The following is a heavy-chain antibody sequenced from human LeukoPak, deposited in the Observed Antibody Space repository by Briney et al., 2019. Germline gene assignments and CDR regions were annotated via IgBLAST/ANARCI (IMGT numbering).Heavy chain of an antibody. V-gene: IGHV1-2*02. CDR1: GYTFTGHY. CDR2: INPDSGGT. Sequence: GASVKVSCKASGYTFTGHYMHWVRQAPGQGLEWMGWINPDSGGTKYAQKFQGRVTMTRDTSMSAAYMEISRLTYDDTAVYYCGRGIQSFDPWGQGTLVTVSS. CDR3: GRGIQSFDP. J-gene: IGHJ5*02.